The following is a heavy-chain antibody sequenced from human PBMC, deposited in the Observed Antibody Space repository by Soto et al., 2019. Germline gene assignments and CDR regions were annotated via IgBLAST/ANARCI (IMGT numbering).Heavy chain of an antibody. V-gene: IGHV4-31*03. CDR1: GSSISSSGYY. CDR2: TYDLGNT. CDR3: ARAALSSGALGGFDT. Sequence: QVQLQESGPGLVEPSQTLSLTCTVSGSSISSSGYYWNWIRPLPGKGLEWIGYTYDLGNTSYTPSLRSRVTRSAVTSKSQFSLKVTSVTAADTAMYLCARAALSSGALGGFDTLGRGTVVTVSS. J-gene: IGHJ5*02. D-gene: IGHD3-16*01.